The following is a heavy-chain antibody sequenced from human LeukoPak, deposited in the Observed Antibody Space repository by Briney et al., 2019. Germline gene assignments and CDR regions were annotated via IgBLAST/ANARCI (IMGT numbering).Heavy chain of an antibody. J-gene: IGHJ4*02. V-gene: IGHV4-4*07. Sequence: SETLSLTCTVSGVSISSYYWSWIRQPAGKGLEWIGRIYTSGSTNYNPSLNSRVTISVDKSKNHLSLHLSSVTVADTAVYYCTRAWRYCGGGSCSYDFDYWGQGGLVTVSS. D-gene: IGHD2-15*01. CDR1: GVSISSYY. CDR2: IYTSGST. CDR3: TRAWRYCGGGSCSYDFDY.